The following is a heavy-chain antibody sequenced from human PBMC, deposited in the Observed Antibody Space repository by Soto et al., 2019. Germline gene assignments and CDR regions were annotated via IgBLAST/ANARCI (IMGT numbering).Heavy chain of an antibody. CDR3: AKMGYSSDWS. CDR1: GFTFSRYD. D-gene: IGHD6-19*01. CDR2: VSGSGGTS. J-gene: IGHJ5*02. Sequence: GGSLRLSCAASGFTFSRYDMNWVRQAPGKGLEWVSVVSGSGGTSYYADSVKGRFIISRDNSKNTLYLQMNSLRAEDTALYYCAKMGYSSDWSWGQGTLVTVSS. V-gene: IGHV3-23*01.